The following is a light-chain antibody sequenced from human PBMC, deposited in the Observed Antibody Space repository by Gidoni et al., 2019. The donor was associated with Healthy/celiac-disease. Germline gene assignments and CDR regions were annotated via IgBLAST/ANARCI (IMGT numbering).Light chain of an antibody. CDR2: DAS. Sequence: EIVLTQSPATLSLSPGERATLSCRASQSVSSYLAWYQQKPGQAPRLLIYDASNRATGIPARFSGSGSGTDFTLTISSLEPEDFAVYYCQQRSNWPPTXGXGTKVEIK. J-gene: IGKJ1*01. CDR1: QSVSSY. V-gene: IGKV3-11*01. CDR3: QQRSNWPPT.